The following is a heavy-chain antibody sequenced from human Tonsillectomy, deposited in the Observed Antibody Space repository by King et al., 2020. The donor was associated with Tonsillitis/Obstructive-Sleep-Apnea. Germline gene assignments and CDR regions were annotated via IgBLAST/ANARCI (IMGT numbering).Heavy chain of an antibody. CDR2: ISWNSGSI. Sequence: EVQLVESGGGLVQPGRSLRLSCAASGFTFDDYAMHWVRQAPGKGLEWVSGISWNSGSIGYADSVKGRFTISRDNAKNSLYLQMNSLRAEDTALYYCAKEERGCSSTSCYEGAFDIWGQGTMVTVSS. CDR1: GFTFDDYA. V-gene: IGHV3-9*01. CDR3: AKEERGCSSTSCYEGAFDI. J-gene: IGHJ3*02. D-gene: IGHD2-2*01.